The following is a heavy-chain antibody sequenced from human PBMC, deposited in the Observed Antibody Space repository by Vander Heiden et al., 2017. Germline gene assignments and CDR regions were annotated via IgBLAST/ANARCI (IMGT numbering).Heavy chain of an antibody. V-gene: IGHV3-30-3*01. CDR3: ARPWTYYDFWSGYQSPFGY. Sequence: QVQLVESGGGVVQPGRSLRLSCPASGFTFSSYAMHWVRQAPGKGLEWVAVISYDGSNKYYADSVKGRFTISRDNSKNTLYLQMNSLRAEDTAVYYCARPWTYYDFWSGYQSPFGYWGQGTLVTVSS. CDR1: GFTFSSYA. J-gene: IGHJ4*02. CDR2: ISYDGSNK. D-gene: IGHD3-3*01.